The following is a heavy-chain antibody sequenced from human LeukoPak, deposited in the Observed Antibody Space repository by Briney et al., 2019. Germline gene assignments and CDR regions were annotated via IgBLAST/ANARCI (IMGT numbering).Heavy chain of an antibody. CDR1: AFTFTDYW. Sequence: GGSLRLSCATSAFTFTDYWMSWFRKAPGKGLEWVSAISGSGGSTYYADSVKGRFTISRDNSKNTLYLQMNSLRAEDTAVYYCAKVHFGHYYDSSGYRYFDYWGQGTLVTVSS. D-gene: IGHD3-22*01. CDR3: AKVHFGHYYDSSGYRYFDY. CDR2: ISGSGGST. V-gene: IGHV3-23*01. J-gene: IGHJ4*02.